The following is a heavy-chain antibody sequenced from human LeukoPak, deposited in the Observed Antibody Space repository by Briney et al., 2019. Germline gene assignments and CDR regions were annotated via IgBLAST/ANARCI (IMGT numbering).Heavy chain of an antibody. J-gene: IGHJ4*02. D-gene: IGHD3-3*01. V-gene: IGHV4-61*02. CDR3: AREPYYDFWSGHSFDS. Sequence: SETPSLTCTVSGGSVSSGGYYWSWIRQPAGKGLEWIGRIYTSGGTNYNPSLKSRVTISLDTSNNQFSLNLTSVTAADTAVYYCAREPYYDFWSGHSFDSWGQGALVTVSS. CDR1: GGSVSSGGYY. CDR2: IYTSGGT.